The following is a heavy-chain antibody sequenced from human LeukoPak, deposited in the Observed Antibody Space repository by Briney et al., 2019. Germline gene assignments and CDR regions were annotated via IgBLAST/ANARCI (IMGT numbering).Heavy chain of an antibody. CDR1: GGSFSGYY. CDR2: INHSGST. J-gene: IGHJ4*02. Sequence: SETLSLTCAVYGGSFSGYYWSWIRQPPGKGLEWIGEINHSGSTNYNPSLKSRVTISVDTSKNQFSLKLSSVTAADTAVYYCARHERITMVRGVGGDFDYWGQGTLVTVSS. V-gene: IGHV4-34*01. D-gene: IGHD3-10*01. CDR3: ARHERITMVRGVGGDFDY.